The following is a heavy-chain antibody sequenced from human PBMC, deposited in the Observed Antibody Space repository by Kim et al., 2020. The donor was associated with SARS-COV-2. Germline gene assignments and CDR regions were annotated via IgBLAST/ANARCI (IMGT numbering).Heavy chain of an antibody. CDR2: ISHSRSYR. D-gene: IGHD3-22*01. CDR3: ARDRPDYFETSGYPSGMEV. J-gene: IGHJ6*02. Sequence: GGSLRLSCAASGFTFSSFNMNWVRQAPGKGLEWVSSISHSRSYRYYADSVKGRFTISRDNAENSLYLQMNSLRVEDAAVYYCARDRPDYFETSGYPSGMEVWGQGTTVTVSS. V-gene: IGHV3-21*01. CDR1: GFTFSSFN.